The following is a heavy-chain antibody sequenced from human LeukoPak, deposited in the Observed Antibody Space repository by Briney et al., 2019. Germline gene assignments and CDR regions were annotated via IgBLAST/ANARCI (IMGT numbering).Heavy chain of an antibody. V-gene: IGHV3-23*01. CDR2: ISGSGGST. J-gene: IGHJ4*02. CDR1: GFTFSSYA. D-gene: IGHD1-26*01. CDR3: AKAVSGSYSFDY. Sequence: PGGSLRLSCAASGFTFSSYAMSWARQAPGKGLEWVSGISGSGGSTYYADSVKGRFTISRDDSKNTLYLQMNSLRGEDTAVYYCAKAVSGSYSFDYWGQGTLVTVSS.